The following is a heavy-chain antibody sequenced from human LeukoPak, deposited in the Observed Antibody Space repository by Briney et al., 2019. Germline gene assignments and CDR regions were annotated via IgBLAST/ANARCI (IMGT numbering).Heavy chain of an antibody. D-gene: IGHD6-6*01. V-gene: IGHV3-7*03. Sequence: PGGSLRLSCAVSGFTFSGFWMSWSGQAPGKGLEWVASINSDGSEGYYADVVKGRFTISRDNAKNSLYLQINSLRAEDTAVYYCARSSYSSSSSVWGQGTMVTVSS. CDR3: ARSSYSSSSSV. J-gene: IGHJ3*01. CDR2: INSDGSEG. CDR1: GFTFSGFW.